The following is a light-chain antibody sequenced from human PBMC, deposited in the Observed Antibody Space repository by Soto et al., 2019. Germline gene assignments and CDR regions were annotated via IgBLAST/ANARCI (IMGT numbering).Light chain of an antibody. J-gene: IGKJ2*01. CDR2: WAS. CDR3: HQHYTSPHT. V-gene: IGKV4-1*01. Sequence: DIVMTQSQDSLAVSLGERATINCKSSRSVFYSSNNKNYLAWYQQKPGQPPKLIIYWASVRESGVPDRFTGSGSWTEVTPTIISLQAEDGAVYPCHQHYTSPHTFGQGTKLEIK. CDR1: RSVFYSSNNKNY.